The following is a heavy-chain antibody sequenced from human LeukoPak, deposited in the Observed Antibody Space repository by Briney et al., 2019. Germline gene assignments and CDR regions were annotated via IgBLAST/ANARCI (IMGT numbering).Heavy chain of an antibody. CDR2: ISSSGSTI. CDR3: ARGDILTGYEISYYYYYGMDV. Sequence: PGGSLRLSCAASGFTFSSYGMHWVRLAPGKGLEWVSYISSSGSTIYYADSVKGRFTISRDNAKNSLYLQMNSLRAEDTAVYYCARGDILTGYEISYYYYYGMDVWGQGTTVTVSS. D-gene: IGHD3-9*01. V-gene: IGHV3-48*03. J-gene: IGHJ6*02. CDR1: GFTFSSYG.